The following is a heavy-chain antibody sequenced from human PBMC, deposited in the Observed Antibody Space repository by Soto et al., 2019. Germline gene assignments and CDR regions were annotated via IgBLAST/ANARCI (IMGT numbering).Heavy chain of an antibody. CDR2: ISAYNGNT. Sequence: QVQLVQSGAEVKKPGASVKVSCKASGYTFTSYGISWVRQAPGQGLEWMGWISAYNGNTNDAQKLQGRVTMTTDTSTSTAYMELRSLRSDDTAVYYCARDRGISIFGVVIIESGDYWGQGTLVTVSS. J-gene: IGHJ4*02. CDR1: GYTFTSYG. D-gene: IGHD3-3*01. V-gene: IGHV1-18*01. CDR3: ARDRGISIFGVVIIESGDY.